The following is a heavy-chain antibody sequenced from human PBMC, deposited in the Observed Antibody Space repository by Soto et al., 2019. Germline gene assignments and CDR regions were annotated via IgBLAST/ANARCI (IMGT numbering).Heavy chain of an antibody. Sequence: QLQLQESGSGLVKPSQTLSLTCAVSGGSISSGGYSWSWIRQPPGKGLEWIGYIYHSGSTYYTPSPKSRVTVLVDRSKNQFSLKLSSVTAADTAVYYCARGEVVALGYWGQGTLVTVSS. V-gene: IGHV4-30-2*01. J-gene: IGHJ4*02. D-gene: IGHD2-15*01. CDR3: ARGEVVALGY. CDR1: GGSISSGGYS. CDR2: IYHSGST.